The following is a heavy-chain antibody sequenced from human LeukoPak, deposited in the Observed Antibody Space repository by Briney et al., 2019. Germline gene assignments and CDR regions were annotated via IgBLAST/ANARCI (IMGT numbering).Heavy chain of an antibody. D-gene: IGHD3-22*01. CDR1: GFTFSDYY. CDR2: ISSSGSTI. V-gene: IGHV3-11*01. J-gene: IGHJ3*02. CDR3: ARDSGYESFDAFDI. Sequence: PGGSLRLSCAASGFTFSDYYMSWIRQAPGKGLEWVSYISSSGSTIYYADSVKGRFTISRYNAKNSLYLQMNSLRAEDTAVYYCARDSGYESFDAFDIWGQGTMVTVSS.